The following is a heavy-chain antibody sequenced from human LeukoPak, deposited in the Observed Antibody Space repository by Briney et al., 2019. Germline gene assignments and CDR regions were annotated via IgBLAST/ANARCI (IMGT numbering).Heavy chain of an antibody. CDR2: INPKSGGT. CDR1: GYTFTAYY. J-gene: IGHJ6*03. D-gene: IGHD6-13*01. Sequence: RPSVKVSFKASGYTFTAYYMHWVRQAPGQGLEWMVWINPKSGGTNYAQKFQGRVTMTRDTSISTAYMELSRLRSDDTAVYYCARVPGGTAAAGTVIYYMDVWGKGTTVTVSS. CDR3: ARVPGGTAAAGTVIYYMDV. V-gene: IGHV1-2*02.